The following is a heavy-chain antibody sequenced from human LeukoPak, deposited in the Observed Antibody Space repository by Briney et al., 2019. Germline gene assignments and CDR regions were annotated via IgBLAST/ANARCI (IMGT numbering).Heavy chain of an antibody. J-gene: IGHJ1*01. CDR3: ARVPLHDDSGHYYPH. Sequence: ASVKVSCKASGGTFSSYAISWVRPAPGQSLEWMGWINGGNGNTKYSEKFQGRVTIIRDTSASTAYMELSSLRSEDTAVYYCARVPLHDDSGHYYPHWGQGTLVTVSS. CDR1: GGTFSSYA. CDR2: INGGNGNT. D-gene: IGHD3-22*01. V-gene: IGHV1-3*01.